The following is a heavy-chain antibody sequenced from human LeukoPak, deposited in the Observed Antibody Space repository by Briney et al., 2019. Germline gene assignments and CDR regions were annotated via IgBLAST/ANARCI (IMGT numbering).Heavy chain of an antibody. CDR3: ARFTRYSYGYGFDY. D-gene: IGHD5-18*01. Sequence: SETLSLTCTVSGGSISSYYWSWIRQPPGKGLEWIGYIYYSGSTNYNPSLKSRITISVDTSKNQFSLKLSSVTAADTAVYYCARFTRYSYGYGFDYWGQGTLVTVSS. V-gene: IGHV4-59*01. J-gene: IGHJ4*02. CDR2: IYYSGST. CDR1: GGSISSYY.